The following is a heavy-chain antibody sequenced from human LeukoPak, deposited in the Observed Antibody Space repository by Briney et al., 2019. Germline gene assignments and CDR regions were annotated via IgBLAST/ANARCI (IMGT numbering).Heavy chain of an antibody. J-gene: IGHJ5*02. CDR3: AIIGGIAAAQFDP. Sequence: GASVKVSCKASGGTFTSYDINWVRQATGQGLEWMGWMNPNSGNTGYAQKFQGRVTITRNTSISTAYMELSSLRSEDTAVYYCAIIGGIAAAQFDPWGQGTLVTVSS. V-gene: IGHV1-8*03. CDR2: MNPNSGNT. CDR1: GGTFTSYD. D-gene: IGHD6-13*01.